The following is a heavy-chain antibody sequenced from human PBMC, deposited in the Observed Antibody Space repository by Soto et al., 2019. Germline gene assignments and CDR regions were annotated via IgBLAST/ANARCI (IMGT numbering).Heavy chain of an antibody. Sequence: VQLVESGGGVVQPGRSLRLSCAASGFTFSDYAMHWVRQAPGKGLEWVAVVSHDGRNTHYADSVKGRFTISRDSSTNTVSLEMTSPRAEDTAVYYCAKGGRQWLVTSDFNYWGQGALVTVSS. CDR3: AKGGRQWLVTSDFNY. D-gene: IGHD6-19*01. V-gene: IGHV3-30*18. CDR2: VSHDGRNT. CDR1: GFTFSDYA. J-gene: IGHJ4*02.